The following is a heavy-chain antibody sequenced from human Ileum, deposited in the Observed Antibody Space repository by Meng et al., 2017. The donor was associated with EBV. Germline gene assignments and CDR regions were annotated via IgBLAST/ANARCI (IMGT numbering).Heavy chain of an antibody. D-gene: IGHD2-15*01. CDR1: GGSISSSW. Sequence: GQWKQWGPGLLKPSGTLSLTCAVPGGSISSSWWCWCGRHAGRRVEGLVEIIHYRKTTYYPSFMRRVVISSVTSRNQFSSRLPSVTAADAAVYYCAGVDFRGDTRGSCGLSHWGQGTLVTVSS. J-gene: IGHJ4*02. V-gene: IGHV4-34*12. CDR2: IIHYRKT. CDR3: AGVDFRGDTRGSCGLSH.